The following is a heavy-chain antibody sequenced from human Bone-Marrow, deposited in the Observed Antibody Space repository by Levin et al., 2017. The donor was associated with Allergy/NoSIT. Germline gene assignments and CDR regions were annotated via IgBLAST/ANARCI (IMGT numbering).Heavy chain of an antibody. Sequence: QSGGSLRLSCAASGFTFSTYGMHWVRQAPGKGLEWVAVVSSHGSTTYYADSVKGRFTISRDNSKNTLDLQMHSLRGEDTAVYYWSKEGSSSKWSFDYWGQGTLVTVSS. CDR3: SKEGSSSKWSFDY. CDR1: GFTFSTYG. V-gene: IGHV3-30*18. J-gene: IGHJ4*02. CDR2: VSSHGSTT. D-gene: IGHD2-15*01.